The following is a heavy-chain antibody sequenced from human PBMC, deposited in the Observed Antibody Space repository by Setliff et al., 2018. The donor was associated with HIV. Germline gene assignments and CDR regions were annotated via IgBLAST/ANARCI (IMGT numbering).Heavy chain of an antibody. CDR3: ARGRTQWPNYNYFDP. Sequence: PSETLSLTCTVSGGSISSFYWTWIRQPPGKGLEWIGYIYYSGSTNYDPSLKSRLTISVDTSKNQVSLKLSSVTAADTAVYYCARGRTQWPNYNYFDPWGLGTLVTVSS. CDR2: IYYSGST. D-gene: IGHD6-19*01. CDR1: GGSISSFY. J-gene: IGHJ5*02. V-gene: IGHV4-59*01.